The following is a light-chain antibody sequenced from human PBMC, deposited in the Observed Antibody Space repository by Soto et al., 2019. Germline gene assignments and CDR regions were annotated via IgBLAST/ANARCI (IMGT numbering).Light chain of an antibody. CDR2: AAS. V-gene: IGKV1D-12*01. J-gene: IGKJ3*01. CDR3: QPSNSFPRT. CDR1: QDISVW. Sequence: DIPMTQSPSSVSASVGDRVTITCRASQDISVWLAWYQQKPGKAPKLLIYAASTLQTGVPSRFSGSGSGTDFTLTISSLQPEDFATYYCQPSNSFPRTFGHGTKVDIK.